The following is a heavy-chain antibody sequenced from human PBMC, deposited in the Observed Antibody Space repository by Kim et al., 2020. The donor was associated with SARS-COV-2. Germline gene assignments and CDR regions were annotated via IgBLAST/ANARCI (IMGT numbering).Heavy chain of an antibody. CDR3: ARGWFGEFLANLDY. J-gene: IGHJ4*02. V-gene: IGHV1-3*01. Sequence: ASVKVSCKASGYSFSDYTIHWVHQAPGQRLEWMGWVNAGKGNTRYSPKFQGRVTITRDTSATTADMELSSLRSEDTALYFRARGWFGEFLANLDYWGQGTQVSVSS. D-gene: IGHD3-10*01. CDR1: GYSFSDYT. CDR2: VNAGKGNT.